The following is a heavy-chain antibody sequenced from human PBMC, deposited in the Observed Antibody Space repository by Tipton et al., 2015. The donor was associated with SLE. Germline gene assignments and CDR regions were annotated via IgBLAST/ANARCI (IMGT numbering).Heavy chain of an antibody. Sequence: GSLRLSCAASGFTFSSYWMHWVRQAPGKGLVWVSRINSDGSSTSYADSVKGRFTISRDNAKNTLYLQMNSLRAEDTAVYYCARGGRGIAAAGYYYYYYMDVWGKGTTVTVSS. CDR1: GFTFSSYW. CDR3: ARGGRGIAAAGYYYYYYMDV. CDR2: INSDGSST. D-gene: IGHD6-13*01. J-gene: IGHJ6*03. V-gene: IGHV3-74*01.